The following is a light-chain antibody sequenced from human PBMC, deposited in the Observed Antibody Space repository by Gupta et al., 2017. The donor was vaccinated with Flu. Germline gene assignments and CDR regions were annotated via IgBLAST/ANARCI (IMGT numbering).Light chain of an antibody. CDR1: QNISSW. J-gene: IGKJ1*01. Sequence: PSTLSASVGDRVTITWRASQNISSWLAWYQQKPGEAPKLLIYLTSRVETGVPSRFSDNGSGTEFTLTISSLQPDDSATYYCQHYNDYLGTFGQGTKVEI. CDR3: QHYNDYLGT. CDR2: LTS. V-gene: IGKV1-5*03.